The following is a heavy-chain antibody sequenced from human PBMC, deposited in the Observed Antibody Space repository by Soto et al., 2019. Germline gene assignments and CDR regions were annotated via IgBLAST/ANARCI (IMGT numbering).Heavy chain of an antibody. Sequence: PSETLSLTCTVSGGSISSYYWSWIRQPPGKGLEWIGYIYYSGSTNYNPSLKSRVTISVDTSKNQFSLKLSSVTAADTAVYYCARLGYDFWSGYYHFDYWRHGTLVTSPQ. J-gene: IGHJ4*01. CDR3: ARLGYDFWSGYYHFDY. D-gene: IGHD3-3*01. CDR1: GGSISSYY. CDR2: IYYSGST. V-gene: IGHV4-59*01.